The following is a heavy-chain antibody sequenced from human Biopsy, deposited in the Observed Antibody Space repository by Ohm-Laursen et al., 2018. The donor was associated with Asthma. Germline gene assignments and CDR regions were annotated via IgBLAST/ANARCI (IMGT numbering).Heavy chain of an antibody. V-gene: IGHV4-59*11. CDR3: ARLADCSGGACYSYGWFDP. CDR2: VSHTGST. Sequence: GTLSLTWTVSGGSIRSHDWTWIRLPPGKGLVYIGDVSHTGSTNYNPSLKSRVTMSLDTSKSQFSLRLTSVTPADTAVYYCARLADCSGGACYSYGWFDPWGQGTRVAVSS. J-gene: IGHJ5*02. CDR1: GGSIRSHD. D-gene: IGHD2-15*01.